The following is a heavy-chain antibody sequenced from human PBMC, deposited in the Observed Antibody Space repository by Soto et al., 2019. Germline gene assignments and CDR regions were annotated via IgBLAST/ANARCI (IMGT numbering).Heavy chain of an antibody. CDR2: IKNDGSGT. D-gene: IGHD1-26*01. CDR1: GFTFSSYW. Sequence: EVQLLESGGDLVQPGGSLRLSCAASGFTFSSYWMHWVRQAPGKGLVWVSRIKNDGSGTTYADSVKGRFTISRDNAKNTLYLQMNSLRGEDTAMYYCARGASGSPLHLDHWGQGTQVIVSS. J-gene: IGHJ4*02. V-gene: IGHV3-74*01. CDR3: ARGASGSPLHLDH.